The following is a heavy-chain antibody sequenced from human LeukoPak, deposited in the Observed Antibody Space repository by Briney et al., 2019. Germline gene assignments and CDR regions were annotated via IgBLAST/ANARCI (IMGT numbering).Heavy chain of an antibody. Sequence: GESMKISCKGAGYSFTSYWIGWVRQMPGKGLEWMGIIYPGDSDTRYSPSFQGQVTISADKSISTAYLQWSSLKASDTAMYYCARLAEGVEMATIPDYWGQGTLVTVSS. J-gene: IGHJ4*02. CDR1: GYSFTSYW. CDR2: IYPGDSDT. V-gene: IGHV5-51*01. D-gene: IGHD5-24*01. CDR3: ARLAEGVEMATIPDY.